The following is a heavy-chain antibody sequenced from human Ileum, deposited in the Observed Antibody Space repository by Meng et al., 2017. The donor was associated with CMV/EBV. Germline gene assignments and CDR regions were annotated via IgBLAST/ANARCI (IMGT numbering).Heavy chain of an antibody. CDR2: TYYRSQWYY. V-gene: IGHV6-1*01. Sequence: CAFSQDRDSSHSASWSWLRQSPARVLEWLVRTYYRSQWYYDYAVSVKSQITIDPDTSKNQFSLHLNSVTPDDTAVYYCANGNYFFDYWSQGTLVTVSS. CDR1: QDRDSSHSAS. CDR3: ANGNYFFDY. D-gene: IGHD1-1*01. J-gene: IGHJ4*02.